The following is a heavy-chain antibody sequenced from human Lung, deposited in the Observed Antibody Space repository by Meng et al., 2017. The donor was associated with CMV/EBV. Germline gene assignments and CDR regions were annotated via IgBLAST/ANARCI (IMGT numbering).Heavy chain of an antibody. CDR1: GGSISSSSYY. Sequence: SETLSLTCTVSGGSISSSSYYWGWIRQPPGKGLGWIGSIYYSGSTYYNPSLKSRVTISVDTSKNQFSLKLSSVTAADTAVYYCARSHSSGWPFDFWGQGALVTVSS. V-gene: IGHV4-39*07. D-gene: IGHD6-19*01. CDR3: ARSHSSGWPFDF. CDR2: IYYSGST. J-gene: IGHJ4*02.